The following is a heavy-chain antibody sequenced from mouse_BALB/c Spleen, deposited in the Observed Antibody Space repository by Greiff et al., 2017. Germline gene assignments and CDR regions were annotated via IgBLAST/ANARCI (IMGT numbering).Heavy chain of an antibody. J-gene: IGHJ4*01. D-gene: IGHD1-2*01. CDR3: ARSGYGYGYAMDY. CDR2: IYPGDGST. V-gene: IGHV1S33*01. CDR1: GYTFTSYD. Sequence: SGPELVKPGALVKISCKASGYTFTSYDINWVKQRPGQGLEWIGWIYPGDGSTKYNEKFKGKATLTADKSSSTAYMQLSSLTSENSAVYFCARSGYGYGYAMDYWGQGTSVTVSS.